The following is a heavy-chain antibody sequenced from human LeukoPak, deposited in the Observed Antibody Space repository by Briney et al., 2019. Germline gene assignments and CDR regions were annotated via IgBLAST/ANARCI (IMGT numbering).Heavy chain of an antibody. D-gene: IGHD1-26*01. CDR2: ISYDGSNK. Sequence: GGSLRLSCAASGFTFSSYAMHWVRQAPGKGLEWVAVISYDGSNKYYADSVKGRFTISRDNSKNTLYLQMNSLRSEDTAVYYCARSLPRGVGASAEDYWGQGTLVTVSS. V-gene: IGHV3-30-3*01. CDR1: GFTFSSYA. CDR3: ARSLPRGVGASAEDY. J-gene: IGHJ4*02.